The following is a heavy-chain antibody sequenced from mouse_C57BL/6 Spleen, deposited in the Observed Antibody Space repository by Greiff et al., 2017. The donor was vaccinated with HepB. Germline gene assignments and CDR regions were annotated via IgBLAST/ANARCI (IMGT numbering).Heavy chain of an antibody. CDR1: GFTFSSYA. V-gene: IGHV5-9-1*02. Sequence: EVKLMESGEGLVKPGGSLKLSCAASGFTFSSYAMSWVRQTPEKRLEWVAYISSGGDYIYYADTVKGRFTISRDNARNTLYLQMSSLKSEYTAMYYCTREGTTVVGYFDYWGQGTTLTVSS. D-gene: IGHD1-1*01. CDR3: TREGTTVVGYFDY. CDR2: ISSGGDYI. J-gene: IGHJ2*01.